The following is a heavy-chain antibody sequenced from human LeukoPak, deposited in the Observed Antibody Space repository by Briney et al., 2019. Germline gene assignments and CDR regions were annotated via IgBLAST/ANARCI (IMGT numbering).Heavy chain of an antibody. V-gene: IGHV3-30-3*01. J-gene: IGHJ5*02. CDR1: GFTFSSYA. CDR3: ARDRNSASSNSWFDP. Sequence: GWALRLSCAASGFTFSSYALHGVRQAPGKGLEWVAVISYDGGKEYYADSVKGRFIISRDNSKNTLYLQMNSLRGEDTAVYYCARDRNSASSNSWFDPGGQGTLVTVSS. D-gene: IGHD6-6*01. CDR2: ISYDGGKE.